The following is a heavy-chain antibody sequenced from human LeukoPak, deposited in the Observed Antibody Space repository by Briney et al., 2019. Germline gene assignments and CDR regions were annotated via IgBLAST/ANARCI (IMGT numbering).Heavy chain of an antibody. CDR1: GFTFNDYY. J-gene: IGHJ5*02. Sequence: GGSLRLSCAASGFTFNDYYMSWIRQAPGKGLEWLSYINIGGTNTHYADSVKGRFTISRDNAKKSLYLEMNNLGAEDTAVYYCATDGAGFDTWGQGVLVTVSS. V-gene: IGHV3-11*01. CDR2: INIGGTNT. CDR3: ATDGAGFDT.